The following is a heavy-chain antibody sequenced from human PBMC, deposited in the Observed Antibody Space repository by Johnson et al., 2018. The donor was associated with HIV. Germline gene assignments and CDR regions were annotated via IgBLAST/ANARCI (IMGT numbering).Heavy chain of an antibody. CDR2: ISGSGGST. Sequence: VLLVESGGGVVQPGRSLRLSCAASGFTFSSYAMSWVRQAPGKGLEWVSAISGSGGSTYYADSVKGRFTISRDNSKNTLYLQMNSLRAEDTAVYYCAKDPPWPVGSPDAFDIWGQGTMVTVSS. CDR3: AKDPPWPVGSPDAFDI. V-gene: IGHV3-23*04. D-gene: IGHD1-26*01. J-gene: IGHJ3*02. CDR1: GFTFSSYA.